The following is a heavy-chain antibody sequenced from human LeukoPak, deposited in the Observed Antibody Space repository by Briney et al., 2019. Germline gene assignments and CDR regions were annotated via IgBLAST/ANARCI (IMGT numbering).Heavy chain of an antibody. CDR1: GYTFTSYY. J-gene: IGHJ4*02. CDR3: VSMLYSYGIDRDY. CDR2: INPSGGST. Sequence: ASVKVSCKASGYTFTSYYMHWVRQAPGQGLEWMGIINPSGGSTSYAQKFQGRVTMTEDTSTDTAYMELSSLRSEDTAVYYCVSMLYSYGIDRDYWGQGTLVTVSS. D-gene: IGHD5-18*01. V-gene: IGHV1-46*01.